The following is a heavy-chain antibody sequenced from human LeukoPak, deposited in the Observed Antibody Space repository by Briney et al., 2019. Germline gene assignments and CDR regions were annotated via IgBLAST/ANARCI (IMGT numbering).Heavy chain of an antibody. CDR3: ARDISGGYSFDY. D-gene: IGHD1-26*01. CDR1: GFTFSSHA. Sequence: GGSLRLSCAASGFTFSSHAMHWVRQAPGKGLEWVSFLSWDGDIKYYTDSVKGRFTSSRDNSRNTLYLQMNSLGPQDTAVYYCARDISGGYSFDYWGQGTLVTVSS. CDR2: LSWDGDIK. V-gene: IGHV3-30-3*01. J-gene: IGHJ4*02.